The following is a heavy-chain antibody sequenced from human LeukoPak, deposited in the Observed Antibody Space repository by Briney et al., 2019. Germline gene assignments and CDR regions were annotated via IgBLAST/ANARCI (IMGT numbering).Heavy chain of an antibody. CDR1: GFTFSSYS. CDR3: ARDSVRYYGGNWFDP. Sequence: PGGSLRLSCAASGFTFSSYSMNWVRQAPGEGLEWVSYISSSGSTIYYADSVKGRFTISRDNAKNSLYLQMNSLRAEDTAVYYCARDSVRYYGGNWFDPWGQGTLVTVSS. V-gene: IGHV3-48*04. J-gene: IGHJ5*02. CDR2: ISSSGSTI. D-gene: IGHD3-10*01.